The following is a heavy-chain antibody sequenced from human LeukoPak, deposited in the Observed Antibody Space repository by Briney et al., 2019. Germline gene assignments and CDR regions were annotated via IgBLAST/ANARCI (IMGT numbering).Heavy chain of an antibody. CDR3: ARENWNYVGAFDI. CDR2: INPNSGGT. J-gene: IGHJ3*02. CDR1: GYTFTGYY. Sequence: EASVKVSCKASGYTFTGYYMHWVRQAPGQGLEWMGWINPNSGGTNYAQKFQGRVTMTRDTSISTAYMELSRLRSDDTAVYYCARENWNYVGAFDIWGQGTMVTVSS. D-gene: IGHD1-7*01. V-gene: IGHV1-2*02.